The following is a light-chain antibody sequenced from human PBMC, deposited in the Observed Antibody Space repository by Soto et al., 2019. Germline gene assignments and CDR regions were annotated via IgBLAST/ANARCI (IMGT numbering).Light chain of an antibody. CDR2: EVS. J-gene: IGLJ2*01. CDR3: NSYTSSTTLI. CDR1: SSDVGGYNY. Sequence: QSALTQPASVSGSPGQSITISCTGTSSDVGGYNYVSWYQQHPGKTPKLMIYEVSNRPSGVSNRFSGSKSGNTASLTISGIQAEDEADYYCNSYTSSTTLIFGGGTKLTVL. V-gene: IGLV2-14*01.